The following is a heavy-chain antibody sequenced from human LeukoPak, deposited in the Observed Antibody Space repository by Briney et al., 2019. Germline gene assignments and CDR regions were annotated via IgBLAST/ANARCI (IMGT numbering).Heavy chain of an antibody. CDR3: ARDEGGSYSDYFDY. J-gene: IGHJ4*02. V-gene: IGHV1-18*01. CDR1: GYTFTSYG. Sequence: ASVKVSCKASGYTFTSYGISWVRQAPGQGLEWMGWISAYDGNTNYAQKLQGRVTMTTDTSTSTAYMGLRSLRSDDTAVYYCARDEGGSYSDYFDYWGQGTLVTVSS. CDR2: ISAYDGNT. D-gene: IGHD1-26*01.